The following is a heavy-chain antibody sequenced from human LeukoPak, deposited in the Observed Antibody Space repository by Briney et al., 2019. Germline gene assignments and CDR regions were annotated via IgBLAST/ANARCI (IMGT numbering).Heavy chain of an antibody. CDR1: GFTVSSNY. D-gene: IGHD3-22*01. Sequence: GGSLRLSCAASGFTVSSNYMSWVRQAPGKGLEWVSVIYSGGSTYYADSVKGRFTISRDNSKNTLYFQMNSLRAEDTAVYYCARDTYYYDSSGYYVDYWGQGTLVTVSS. CDR2: IYSGGST. CDR3: ARDTYYYDSSGYYVDY. J-gene: IGHJ4*02. V-gene: IGHV3-66*01.